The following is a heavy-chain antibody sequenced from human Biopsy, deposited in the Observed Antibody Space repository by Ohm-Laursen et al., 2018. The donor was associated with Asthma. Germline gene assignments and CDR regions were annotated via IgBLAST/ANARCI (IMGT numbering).Heavy chain of an antibody. V-gene: IGHV4-34*01. J-gene: IGHJ6*02. CDR1: PGSFSGFF. CDR2: TNERGVT. Sequence: VTLSLTCDVYPGSFSGFFWTWICQSPGKGLEWIGETNERGVTNNNPSLKSRVIISIDTYWNRVSLKLTSVTAADTAVYYCARGPELDVWGQGTTVTVSS. CDR3: ARGPELDV.